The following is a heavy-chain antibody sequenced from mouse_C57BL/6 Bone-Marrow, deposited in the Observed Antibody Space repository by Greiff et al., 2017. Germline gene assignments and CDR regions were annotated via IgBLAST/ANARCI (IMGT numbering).Heavy chain of an antibody. V-gene: IGHV1-4*01. CDR3: ARGVLRWYFDV. CDR1: GYTFTSYT. CDR2: INPSSGYT. D-gene: IGHD1-1*01. Sequence: QVQLQQSGAELARPGASVKMSCKASGYTFTSYTMHWVKQRPGQGLEWIGYINPSSGYTKYNQKFKDKATLTADKSSSTAYMQLSSLTSEDSAVYYCARGVLRWYFDVWGTGTTVTVSS. J-gene: IGHJ1*03.